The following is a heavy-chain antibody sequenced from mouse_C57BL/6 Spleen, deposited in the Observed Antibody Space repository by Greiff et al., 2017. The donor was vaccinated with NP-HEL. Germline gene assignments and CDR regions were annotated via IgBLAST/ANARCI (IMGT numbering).Heavy chain of an antibody. CDR3: AREGELLHFFYAMDY. V-gene: IGHV1-26*01. CDR1: GYTFTDYY. CDR2: INPNNGGT. Sequence: VQLQQSGPELVKPGASVKISCKASGYTFTDYYMNWVKQSHGKSLEWIGDINPNNGGTSYNQKFKGKATLTVDKSSSTAYMELRSLTSEDSAVYYCAREGELLHFFYAMDYWGQGTSVTVSS. J-gene: IGHJ4*01. D-gene: IGHD2-12*01.